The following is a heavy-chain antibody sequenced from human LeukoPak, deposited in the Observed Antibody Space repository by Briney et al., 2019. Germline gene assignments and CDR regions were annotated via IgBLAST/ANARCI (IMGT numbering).Heavy chain of an antibody. Sequence: RASETLSLTCTVSGGSISSYYWSWIRQPPGKGLEYIGYIYFSGSTNYNLSLKSRVTISVDTSKNQFSLKLSSVTAADTAVYYCARDGGKGWLWFDYWGQGTLVTVSS. V-gene: IGHV4-59*01. CDR1: GGSISSYY. D-gene: IGHD3-9*01. CDR2: IYFSGST. J-gene: IGHJ4*02. CDR3: ARDGGKGWLWFDY.